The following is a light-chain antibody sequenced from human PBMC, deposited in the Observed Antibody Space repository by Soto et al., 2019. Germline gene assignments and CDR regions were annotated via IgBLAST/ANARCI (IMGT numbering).Light chain of an antibody. J-gene: IGKJ4*01. V-gene: IGKV1-39*01. CDR3: QQYNDWPLT. CDR1: HSIGSY. CDR2: GGS. Sequence: DIQMTQSPSSLSASVVDRVTITCRASHSIGSYLNWYQQKPGKAPNLLIHGGSILQSGVPPRFSGGGGGTDFTLTIISLQSEDSAVYYCQQYNDWPLTFGGGTTGDIK.